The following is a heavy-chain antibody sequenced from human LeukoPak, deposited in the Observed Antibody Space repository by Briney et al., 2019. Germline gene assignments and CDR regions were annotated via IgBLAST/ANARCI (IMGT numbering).Heavy chain of an antibody. D-gene: IGHD3-16*02. Sequence: GGSLRLSCATSGFTFDDYAMHWVRQAPGKGLEWVSLISGDGGSTYYADSVKGRFTISRDNSKNSLYLQMNSLGSEDTALYYCAKGSAAASLSDYFYYYDMAVWGQGTTVTVSS. V-gene: IGHV3-43*02. CDR3: AKGSAAASLSDYFYYYDMAV. CDR1: GFTFDDYA. CDR2: ISGDGGST. J-gene: IGHJ6*02.